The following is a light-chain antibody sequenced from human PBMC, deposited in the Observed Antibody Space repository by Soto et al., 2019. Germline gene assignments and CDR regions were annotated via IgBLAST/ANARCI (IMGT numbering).Light chain of an antibody. J-gene: IGKJ4*01. V-gene: IGKV3-20*01. CDR1: QSVRSNY. Sequence: EIVLTQSPGTLSLSPGDRATLSCRASQSVRSNYLAWYQQKPGQAPRLLLYGASSRATGIPDRFSGSGSGTAFTRTISRLEPEDLAVYYCQQYDTSPPLTFGGGTKVEIK. CDR3: QQYDTSPPLT. CDR2: GAS.